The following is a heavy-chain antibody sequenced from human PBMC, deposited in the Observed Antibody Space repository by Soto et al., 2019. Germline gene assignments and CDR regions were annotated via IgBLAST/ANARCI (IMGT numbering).Heavy chain of an antibody. V-gene: IGHV3-30*18. CDR1: GFTFSAYG. J-gene: IGHJ4*02. CDR2: ISFDGSNK. Sequence: GGSVRLSCAASGFTFSAYGIHWVRQAPGKGLEWVAVISFDGSNKYYADSVKGRFTISRDNSKNTVYLQMNSLRAEDTAVYYCAKDWAPSSAAYYFDFWGQGTLVTVSS. D-gene: IGHD6-19*01. CDR3: AKDWAPSSAAYYFDF.